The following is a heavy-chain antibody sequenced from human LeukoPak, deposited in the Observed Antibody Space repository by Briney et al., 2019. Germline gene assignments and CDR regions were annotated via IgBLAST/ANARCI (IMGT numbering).Heavy chain of an antibody. V-gene: IGHV1-8*03. J-gene: IGHJ4*02. CDR2: MNPNSGNT. CDR3: ARGPRVAWDFDY. CDR1: GYTFTSYD. Sequence: ASVKVSCKASGYTFTSYDINWVRQATGQGLEWMGWMNPNSGNTGYAQKFQGRVTITRNTSISTAYMELSSLRSEDTAVYYCARGPRVAWDFDYWGQGTLVTASS. D-gene: IGHD1-26*01.